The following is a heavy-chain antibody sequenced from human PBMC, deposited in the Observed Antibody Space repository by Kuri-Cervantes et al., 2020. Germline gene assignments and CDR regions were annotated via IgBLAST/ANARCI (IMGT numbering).Heavy chain of an antibody. V-gene: IGHV3-23*01. J-gene: IGHJ4*02. CDR3: AIRREWELLGIDY. D-gene: IGHD1-26*01. Sequence: GGSLRLSCAASGFAFNNYWMSWVRQAPGKGLEWVSAISGSGGSTYYADSVKGRFTISRDNSKNTMYLQMNSLRAEDTDVYYCAIRREWELLGIDYWGQGTLVTVSS. CDR2: ISGSGGST. CDR1: GFAFNNYW.